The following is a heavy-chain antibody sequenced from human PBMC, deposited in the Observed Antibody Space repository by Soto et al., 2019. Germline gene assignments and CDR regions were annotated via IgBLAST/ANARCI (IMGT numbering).Heavy chain of an antibody. Sequence: PSETRSLTCAVYGGSFSWYYWSWIRQPPGKGLGWIGEINHSGSTNYNPSLKSRVTISVDTSKNQFSLKLSSVTAADTAVYYCARARIFGVVITKYYYYGMDVWGQGTTVTVSS. V-gene: IGHV4-34*01. CDR2: INHSGST. CDR1: GGSFSWYY. D-gene: IGHD3-3*01. J-gene: IGHJ6*02. CDR3: ARARIFGVVITKYYYYGMDV.